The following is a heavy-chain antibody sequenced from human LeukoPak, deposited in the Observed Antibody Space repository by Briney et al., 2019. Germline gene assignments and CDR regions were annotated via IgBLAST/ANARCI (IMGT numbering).Heavy chain of an antibody. Sequence: SETLSLTCTVSGGSISSYYWSWIRQPAGKGLEWIGRIYTSGSTNYNPSLKSRVTMSVDTSKNQFSLKLSSVTAADTAVYYCASLYYDILTGYDHNWFDPWGQGTLVTVSS. CDR1: GGSISSYY. D-gene: IGHD3-9*01. CDR3: ASLYYDILTGYDHNWFDP. CDR2: IYTSGST. J-gene: IGHJ5*02. V-gene: IGHV4-4*07.